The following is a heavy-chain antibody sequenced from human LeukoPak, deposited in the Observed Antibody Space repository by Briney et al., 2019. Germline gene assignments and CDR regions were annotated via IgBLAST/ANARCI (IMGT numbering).Heavy chain of an antibody. V-gene: IGHV3-49*04. J-gene: IGHJ4*02. CDR2: IRRKAYGGTA. D-gene: IGHD5-18*01. CDR3: RGYSYSIGIDY. Sequence: GGSLRLSCTASGFTFGDYAMSWVRQAPGKGLEWVGFIRRKAYGGTAEYAASVKGRFTISRDDSNSIAYLQMTNLKTEDTAVYYCRGYSYSIGIDYWGQGTLVTVSS. CDR1: GFTFGDYA.